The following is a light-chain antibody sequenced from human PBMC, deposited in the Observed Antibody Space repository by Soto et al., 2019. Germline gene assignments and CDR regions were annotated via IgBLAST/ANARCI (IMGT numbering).Light chain of an antibody. CDR1: QSISSW. CDR3: QQYSNWWT. CDR2: DAS. Sequence: DIQMTQSPSTLSASVGDRVTITCRASQSISSWLAWYQQKPGKAPKLLIYDASSLESGVPSRFSGSGSGTEFTLTISSLQPDDFATHYCQQYSNWWTSGQGTKLDIK. J-gene: IGKJ1*01. V-gene: IGKV1-5*01.